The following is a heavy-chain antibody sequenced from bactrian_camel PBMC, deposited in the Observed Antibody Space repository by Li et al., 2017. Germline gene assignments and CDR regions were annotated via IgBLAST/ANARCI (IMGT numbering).Heavy chain of an antibody. Sequence: DVQLVESGGGSVQAGGTLRLSCAASGQSYSRYDDWCMAWFRQAPGQEREGVAAIYSGDGSTTYADSVKGRFTISKDNAKYTLYLQMNSLKPEDTALYYCAARGRGSWPGGFFNWGQGTQVTVS. CDR2: IYSGDGST. CDR3: AARGRGSWPGGFFN. D-gene: IGHD6*01. V-gene: IGHV3S40*01. CDR1: GQSYSRYD. J-gene: IGHJ4*01.